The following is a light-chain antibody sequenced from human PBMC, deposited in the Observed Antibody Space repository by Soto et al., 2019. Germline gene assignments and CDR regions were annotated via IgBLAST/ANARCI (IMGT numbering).Light chain of an antibody. Sequence: AIQMTQSPSSLSASVGDRVTITCRASQDIRTELGWYQQRPGEAPKLLIYGASTLQGGVPSRFSGSGSGTDFTLTLSSLQPEGFATYYCLQDYNYPRTVGQGTKVQIK. CDR3: LQDYNYPRT. V-gene: IGKV1-6*01. J-gene: IGKJ1*01. CDR1: QDIRTE. CDR2: GAS.